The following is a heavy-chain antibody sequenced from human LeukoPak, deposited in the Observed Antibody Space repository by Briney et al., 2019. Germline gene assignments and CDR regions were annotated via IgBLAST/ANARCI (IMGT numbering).Heavy chain of an antibody. CDR3: AKEPNYGDEPYFDY. CDR1: GFTFSSYW. Sequence: PGGSLRLSCAASGFTFSSYWMHWVRQAPGKGLVWVSRINSDGSSTSYADSVKGRFTISRDNAKSTLYLQMNSLRAEDTAVYYCAKEPNYGDEPYFDYWGQGTLVIVSS. J-gene: IGHJ4*02. CDR2: INSDGSST. D-gene: IGHD4-17*01. V-gene: IGHV3-74*01.